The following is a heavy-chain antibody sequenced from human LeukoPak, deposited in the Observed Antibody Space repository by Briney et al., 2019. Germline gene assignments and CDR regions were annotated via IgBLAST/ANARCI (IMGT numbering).Heavy chain of an antibody. CDR2: ISTSSSYE. D-gene: IGHD6-6*01. J-gene: IGHJ1*01. V-gene: IGHV3-21*01. Sequence: GGSLRLSCAGSGFTFSTYSMNWVRQAPGKGLDWVPSISTSSSYEYYADSVKGRFTISRDNAKNSLYLQMNSLRVEDTAVYYCARDLTTSSTAYLQHWGQGTLVTVSS. CDR1: GFTFSTYS. CDR3: ARDLTTSSTAYLQH.